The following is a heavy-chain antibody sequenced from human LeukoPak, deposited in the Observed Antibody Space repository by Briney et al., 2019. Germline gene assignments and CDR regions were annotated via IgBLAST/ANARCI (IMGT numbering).Heavy chain of an antibody. CDR3: ARTDYSLP. J-gene: IGHJ5*02. CDR1: GGSFSGYW. CDR2: ISHSGET. Sequence: PSETLSLTCAVSGGSFSGYWWCWIRQSPGTGLGWIGEISHSGETNYNPSFESRVSISLDTSKNQFSLHLSSVTAADTAVYYCARTDYSLPWGQGTPVTVSS. V-gene: IGHV4-34*01. D-gene: IGHD4-11*01.